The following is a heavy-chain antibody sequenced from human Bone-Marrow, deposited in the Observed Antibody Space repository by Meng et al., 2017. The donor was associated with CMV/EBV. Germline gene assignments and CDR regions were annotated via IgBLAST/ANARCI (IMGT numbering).Heavy chain of an antibody. CDR3: GRGSGSYQGS. Sequence: LSCAASCFTFSTFWMHWVRQVPGKGLVWVSRINGDGSSTSYADSVKGRFTISRDNAKNTLFLQMDSLRAEDSAVYYCGRGSGSYQGSWGKGTLVTVSS. CDR1: CFTFSTFW. CDR2: INGDGSST. J-gene: IGHJ5*02. V-gene: IGHV3-74*01. D-gene: IGHD3-10*01.